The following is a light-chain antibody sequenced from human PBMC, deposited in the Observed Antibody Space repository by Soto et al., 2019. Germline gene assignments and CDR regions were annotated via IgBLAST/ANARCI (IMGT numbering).Light chain of an antibody. Sequence: EIELTQSPGTLSLSPGERATLSCRAIQSVRSNFLAWYQEKPGQAPRLLIYGASTRATGIPARFSGSGSGTEFTLTISSLQSEDFAVYYCQQYNNWPPITFGQGTRLEIK. J-gene: IGKJ5*01. CDR2: GAS. V-gene: IGKV3-15*01. CDR1: QSVRSN. CDR3: QQYNNWPPIT.